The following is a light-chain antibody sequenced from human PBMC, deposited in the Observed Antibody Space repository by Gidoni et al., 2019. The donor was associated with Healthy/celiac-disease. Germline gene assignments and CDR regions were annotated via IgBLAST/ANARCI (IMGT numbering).Light chain of an antibody. CDR3: QQRSNWPPT. Sequence: EIVLTQSPATLSLSPWERATLSCRASQRVSSYLAWYQQKPGQAPRLLIYDASNRATGIPARFSGSGSGTDFTLTISSLEPEDFAVYYCQQRSNWPPTFGQGTKVEIK. CDR1: QRVSSY. V-gene: IGKV3-11*01. J-gene: IGKJ1*01. CDR2: DAS.